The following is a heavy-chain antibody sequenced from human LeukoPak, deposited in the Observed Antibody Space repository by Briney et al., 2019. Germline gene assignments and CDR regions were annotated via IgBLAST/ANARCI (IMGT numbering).Heavy chain of an antibody. J-gene: IGHJ3*01. CDR2: IGRSGRST. V-gene: IGHV3-23*01. D-gene: IGHD2-15*01. CDR3: ARGYCSRGSCLAAFDV. CDR1: GFTFSDYA. Sequence: GGSLRLSCAASGFTFSDYAMNWVRQTPGKGLEWVSGIGRSGRSTFYTDSVKGRFTISRDNSKNTLSLQIDSLRAEDTAVYYCARGYCSRGSCLAAFDVWGQGTLVTVSS.